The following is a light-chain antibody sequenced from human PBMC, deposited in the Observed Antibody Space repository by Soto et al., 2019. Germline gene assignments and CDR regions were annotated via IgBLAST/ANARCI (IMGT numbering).Light chain of an antibody. V-gene: IGKV1-39*01. Sequence: DVQMTQSPSALSASVGDSVTIACRASQDIHGHLNWYQQKPGKAPRLLISAASTLESGVPSRFSGSGSETEFTLAISSLQPEDFATYYCQQSFFTPLSFGQGTKVGVK. J-gene: IGKJ1*01. CDR3: QQSFFTPLS. CDR1: QDIHGH. CDR2: AAS.